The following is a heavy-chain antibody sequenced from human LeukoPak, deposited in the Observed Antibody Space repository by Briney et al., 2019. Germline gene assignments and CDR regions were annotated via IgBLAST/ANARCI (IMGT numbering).Heavy chain of an antibody. CDR3: ARTNYDFWSGSYFDY. D-gene: IGHD3/OR15-3a*01. Sequence: SETLSLTCTVSGGSFSTYYWSWIRQPAGKGLEWIGHIYTSGTTNYNPSLKGRVTMSIDTSKNQFSLKLSSVTAADTAVYYCARTNYDFWSGSYFDYWGQGTLVTVSS. J-gene: IGHJ4*02. CDR2: IYTSGTT. V-gene: IGHV4-4*07. CDR1: GGSFSTYY.